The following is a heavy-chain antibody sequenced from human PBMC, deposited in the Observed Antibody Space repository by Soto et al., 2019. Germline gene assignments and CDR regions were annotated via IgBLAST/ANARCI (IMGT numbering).Heavy chain of an antibody. Sequence: QVQLVQSGAEVKKPGSSVKVSCKASGGTFSSYAISWVRQAPGQGLEWMGGIIPIFGTANYAQKFQGRVTITADKSTSTAYMELSSLRSEATAVYYCARGSDYYDSSGYLNWFDPWGQGTLVTVSS. CDR2: IIPIFGTA. CDR3: ARGSDYYDSSGYLNWFDP. D-gene: IGHD3-22*01. CDR1: GGTFSSYA. J-gene: IGHJ5*02. V-gene: IGHV1-69*06.